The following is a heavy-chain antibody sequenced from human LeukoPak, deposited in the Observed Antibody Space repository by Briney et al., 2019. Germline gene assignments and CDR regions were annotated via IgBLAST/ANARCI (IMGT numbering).Heavy chain of an antibody. CDR3: ARGPPYGSRSDFLDY. Sequence: PGGSLRLSCAASGLSFSSHSMNWIRQAPGKGLEWVASIKQDENKKTYVDSVKGRFTVSGDNAQNSLYLQMNSLRAEDTAVYYCARGPPYGSRSDFLDYWGQGTLVTVSS. CDR2: IKQDENKK. V-gene: IGHV3-7*04. D-gene: IGHD3-10*01. J-gene: IGHJ4*02. CDR1: GLSFSSHS.